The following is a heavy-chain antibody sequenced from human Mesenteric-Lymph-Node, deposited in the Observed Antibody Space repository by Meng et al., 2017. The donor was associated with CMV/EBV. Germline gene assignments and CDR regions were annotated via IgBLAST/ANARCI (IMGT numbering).Heavy chain of an antibody. CDR2: INPSGGGT. CDR3: ASSPVPGSIGYYFDY. D-gene: IGHD2-2*02. J-gene: IGHJ4*02. Sequence: ASVKVSCKASGYTFTNFYMHWVRQAPGQGLEWMGMINPSGGGTSYAQKFQGRVTMTRDTSTSTVLMELSSLRSEDTAVYYCASSPVPGSIGYYFDYWGQGTLVTVSS. CDR1: GYTFTNFY. V-gene: IGHV1-46*01.